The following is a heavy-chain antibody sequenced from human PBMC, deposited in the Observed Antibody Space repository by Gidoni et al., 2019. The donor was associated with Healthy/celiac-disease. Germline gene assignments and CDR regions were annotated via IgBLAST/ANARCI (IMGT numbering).Heavy chain of an antibody. Sequence: QVQLVQSGAEVKKPAASVKVSCKASGYTFTSYDTNWVRQATGQGLEWMGWMNPNSGNTGYAQKFQGRVTMTRNTSISTAYMELSSLRSEDTAVYYCARSSYCSGGSCYPGYYGMDVWGQGTTVTVSS. CDR3: ARSSYCSGGSCYPGYYGMDV. J-gene: IGHJ6*02. CDR2: MNPNSGNT. D-gene: IGHD2-15*01. V-gene: IGHV1-8*01. CDR1: GYTFTSYD.